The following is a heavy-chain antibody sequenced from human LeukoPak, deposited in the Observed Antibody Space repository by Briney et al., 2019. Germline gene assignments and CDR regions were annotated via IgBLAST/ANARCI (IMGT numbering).Heavy chain of an antibody. CDR1: GFTFSSYA. J-gene: IGHJ5*02. V-gene: IGHV3-21*01. CDR2: ISSSSSYI. Sequence: GGSLRLSCAASGFTFSSYAMSWFRQAPGKGLEWVSSISSSSSYIYYADSVKGRFTISRDNAKNSLYLQMNSLRAEDTAVYYCARDYNLDYGDYVSGFDPWGQGTLVTVSS. CDR3: ARDYNLDYGDYVSGFDP. D-gene: IGHD4-17*01.